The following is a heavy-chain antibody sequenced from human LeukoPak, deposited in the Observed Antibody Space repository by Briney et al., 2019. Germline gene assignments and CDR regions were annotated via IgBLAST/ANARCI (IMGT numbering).Heavy chain of an antibody. Sequence: GGSLRLSCAASGFTFSSYWMHWVRQAPGKGLVWVSRINSDGSNTRYADSVKGRFTISRDNAKNTLYLQMNSLRVEDTAVYYCASGVVSPANDYYYMDVWGKGTTVTVSS. CDR3: ASGVVSPANDYYYMDV. CDR2: INSDGSNT. J-gene: IGHJ6*03. V-gene: IGHV3-74*01. D-gene: IGHD3-3*01. CDR1: GFTFSSYW.